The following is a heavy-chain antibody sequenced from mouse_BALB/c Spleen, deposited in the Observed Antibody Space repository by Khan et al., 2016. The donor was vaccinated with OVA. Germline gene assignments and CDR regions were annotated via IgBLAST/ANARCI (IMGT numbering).Heavy chain of an antibody. J-gene: IGHJ2*01. CDR2: INPHIGET. CDR3: ARIYGSNFDY. D-gene: IGHD1-1*01. V-gene: IGHV1-20*02. CDR1: GYSFTGYF. Sequence: VQLKQSGPELVKPGASVKISCKASGYSFTGYFMNWVMQSHGKSLEWIGRINPHIGETFYNPKFKGKATLTADESSSTAHMELRSLASEDSAVYYCARIYGSNFDYLGQGTTLTVSS.